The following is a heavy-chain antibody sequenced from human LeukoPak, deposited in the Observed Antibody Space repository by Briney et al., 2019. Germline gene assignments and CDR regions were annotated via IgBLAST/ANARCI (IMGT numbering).Heavy chain of an antibody. CDR3: ARALTGFIPGN. V-gene: IGHV3-53*01. CDR1: GFIVSGDF. CDR2: IYSDGST. D-gene: IGHD3-9*01. J-gene: IGHJ4*02. Sequence: GGSLRLSCAASGFIVSGDFMSWVRQAPGKGLEWVSVIYSDGSTYYADSVKGRFTISRDNSKNTLDLQMTGLRAEDTAVYYCARALTGFIPGNWGQGTLVTVSS.